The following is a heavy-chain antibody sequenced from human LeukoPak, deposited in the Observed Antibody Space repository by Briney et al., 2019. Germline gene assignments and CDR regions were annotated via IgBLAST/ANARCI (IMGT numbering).Heavy chain of an antibody. CDR1: GYTFTGYY. CDR3: AREGAYYGSGSNSYFDY. CDR2: IIPILGTT. D-gene: IGHD3-10*01. J-gene: IGHJ4*02. Sequence: ASVKVSCKASGYTFTGYYMHWVRQAPGQGLEWMGRIIPILGTTDYGQKFQGRVTITTDESTRTAYMELNSLRSEDTAVYYCAREGAYYGSGSNSYFDYWGRGTLVTVSS. V-gene: IGHV1-69*11.